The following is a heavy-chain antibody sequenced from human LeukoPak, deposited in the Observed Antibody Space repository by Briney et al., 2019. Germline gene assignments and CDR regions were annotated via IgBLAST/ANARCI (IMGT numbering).Heavy chain of an antibody. CDR3: ARAGRYYYDSSGYYVDY. V-gene: IGHV4-34*01. J-gene: IGHJ4*02. CDR2: INHSGST. CDR1: GFTFSSYA. D-gene: IGHD3-22*01. Sequence: GSLRLSCAASGFTFSSYAMSWVRQAPGKGLEWIGEINHSGSTNYNPSLKSRVTISVDTSKNQFSLKLSSVTAADTAVYYCARAGRYYYDSSGYYVDYWGQGTLVTVSS.